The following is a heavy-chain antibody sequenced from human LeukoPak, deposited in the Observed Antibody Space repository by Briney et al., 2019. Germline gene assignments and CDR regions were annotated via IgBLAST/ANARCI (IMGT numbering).Heavy chain of an antibody. V-gene: IGHV4-59*01. CDR3: ARDAYYDFPYYYYGMDV. Sequence: SETLSLTCTVSGGSISIYYWSWIRQPPGKGLEWIGYIYYSGSTNYNPSLKSRVTISVDTSKNQFSLKLSSVTAADTAVYYCARDAYYDFPYYYYGMDVWGQGTTVTVSS. CDR1: GGSISIYY. D-gene: IGHD3-3*01. J-gene: IGHJ6*02. CDR2: IYYSGST.